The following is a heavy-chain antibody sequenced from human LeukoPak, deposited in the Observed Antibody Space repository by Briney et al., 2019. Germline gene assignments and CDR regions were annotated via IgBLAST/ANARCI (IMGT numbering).Heavy chain of an antibody. J-gene: IGHJ4*02. Sequence: GASVKVSCKASGYAFTSYDINWVRQATGQGLEWMGWMNPNSGNTVYAQKFQGSVTMTRNTSISTAYMELSSLRSEDTAVYYRAREGGYSYGLYDYWGQGTLVTVSS. D-gene: IGHD5-18*01. CDR2: MNPNSGNT. CDR3: AREGGYSYGLYDY. V-gene: IGHV1-8*01. CDR1: GYAFTSYD.